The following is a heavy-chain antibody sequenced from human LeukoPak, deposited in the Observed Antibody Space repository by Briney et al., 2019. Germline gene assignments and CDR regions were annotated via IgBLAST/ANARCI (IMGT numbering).Heavy chain of an antibody. D-gene: IGHD1-1*01. CDR1: GFTFIDSY. V-gene: IGHV3-11*06. J-gene: IGHJ4*02. Sequence: GGSLRLSCAASGFTFIDSYMTWVRQAPGKGLEWLSYISGSGGDTNYADSVRGRFTISRDNAKNSLYLQMNSLRVEDTAVYYCARDPRTVRIWGQGTLVTVSS. CDR2: ISGSGGDT. CDR3: ARDPRTVRI.